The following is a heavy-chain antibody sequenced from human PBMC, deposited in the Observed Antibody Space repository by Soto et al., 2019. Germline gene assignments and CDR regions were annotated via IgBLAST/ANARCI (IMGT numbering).Heavy chain of an antibody. V-gene: IGHV3-9*01. CDR3: AKVTGIQLWTRTDAFDI. D-gene: IGHD5-18*01. Sequence: EVQLVESGGGLVQPARSLRLSCAASGFTFDDYAMHWVRQAPGKGLEWVSGISWNRGSIGYADSVKGRFTISRDDANNSLDLQMNSLRAEDTGLYYCAKVTGIQLWTRTDAFDICGQGTMDTVSS. CDR1: GFTFDDYA. J-gene: IGHJ3*02. CDR2: ISWNRGSI.